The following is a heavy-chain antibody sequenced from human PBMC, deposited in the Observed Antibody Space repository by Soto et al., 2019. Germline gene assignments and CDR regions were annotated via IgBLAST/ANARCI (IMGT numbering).Heavy chain of an antibody. CDR1: GFSFSDYV. V-gene: IGHV3-23*01. J-gene: IGHJ4*02. CDR2: IRDSGSRT. D-gene: IGHD3-16*01. Sequence: DVQLLESGGGLVQPGGSLRLSCEVSGFSFSDYVMSWVRQAPGKGLEWVSSIRDSGSRTYYSDSVQGRFTISRDNSKNTLYLQMNSLRVDDTAVFYCAKYRGKRLGENYFDSWGQGTLGTVSS. CDR3: AKYRGKRLGENYFDS.